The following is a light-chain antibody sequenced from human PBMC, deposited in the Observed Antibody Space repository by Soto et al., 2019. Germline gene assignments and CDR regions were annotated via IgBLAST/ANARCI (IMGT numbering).Light chain of an antibody. CDR3: QQYYSTPLT. J-gene: IGKJ4*01. CDR1: XSVXYSSNNKNC. CDR2: WAS. Sequence: IVMTQFSDFLSVYLVWRAKXXXMXXXSVXYSSNNKNCLAWYQQKPGQPPKLLIYWASSRESGVPDRFSGSGSGTDFTLTISSLQAEDVAVYYCQQYYSTPLTFGGGTKVDIK. V-gene: IGKV4-1*01.